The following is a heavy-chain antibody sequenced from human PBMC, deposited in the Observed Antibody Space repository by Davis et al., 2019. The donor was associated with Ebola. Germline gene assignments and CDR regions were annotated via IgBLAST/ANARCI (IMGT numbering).Heavy chain of an antibody. Sequence: GESLKISCAASGSTFRTYWMSWVRQAPGKGLEWVGRSRDKSNGYTTEYAASVKGRFTISRDESNNSLFLQMNSLRTDDTAVYYCAKTIPYRNSYYFDYWGRGTLVTVSS. V-gene: IGHV3-72*01. CDR3: AKTIPYRNSYYFDY. D-gene: IGHD4-11*01. J-gene: IGHJ4*02. CDR2: SRDKSNGYTT. CDR1: GSTFRTYW.